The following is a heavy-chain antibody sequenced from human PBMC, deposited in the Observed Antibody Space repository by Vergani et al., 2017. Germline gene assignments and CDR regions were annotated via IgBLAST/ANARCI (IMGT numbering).Heavy chain of an antibody. Sequence: EVQLVESGGGLVQPGGSLRLSCAASGFTFSSYAMSWVRQAPGKGLEWVSAISGSGGSTYNADSVKGRFTISRDNSKNTLYLQMNSLRAEDTAVYYCARGRGYSYGCLDYWGQGTLVTVSS. CDR3: ARGRGYSYGCLDY. CDR2: ISGSGGST. V-gene: IGHV3-23*04. CDR1: GFTFSSYA. D-gene: IGHD5-18*01. J-gene: IGHJ4*02.